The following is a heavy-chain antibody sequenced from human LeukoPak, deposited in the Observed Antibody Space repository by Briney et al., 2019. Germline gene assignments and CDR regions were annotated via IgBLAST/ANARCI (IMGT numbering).Heavy chain of an antibody. J-gene: IGHJ4*02. V-gene: IGHV3-9*01. D-gene: IGHD3-10*01. Sequence: GRSLRLSCAASGFTFDDYAMHWVRQAPGKGLEWVSGISWNSGSIGYADSVKGRFTISRDNAKNTLYLQMNNLRAEDTAIYYCATDYYVSGSYYRLFYWGQGTLVTVSS. CDR1: GFTFDDYA. CDR3: ATDYYVSGSYYRLFY. CDR2: ISWNSGSI.